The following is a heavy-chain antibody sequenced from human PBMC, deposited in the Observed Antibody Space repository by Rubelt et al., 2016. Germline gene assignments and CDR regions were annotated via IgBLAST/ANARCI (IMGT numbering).Heavy chain of an antibody. CDR2: IKGDGSAT. CDR3: AKHSGYNYIYVPMDV. J-gene: IGHJ6*02. CDR1: GFTFSSCA. D-gene: IGHD1-1*01. Sequence: EVQLLESGGGLVQPGGSLRLSCAASGFTFSSCAMSWVRQAPGKGLEWVSRIKGDGSATEYGAAVTGRLTISRNNAKNTRYLQMYSLRAEDTAVYYFAKHSGYNYIYVPMDVWGQGTTVIVSS. V-gene: IGHV3-23*01.